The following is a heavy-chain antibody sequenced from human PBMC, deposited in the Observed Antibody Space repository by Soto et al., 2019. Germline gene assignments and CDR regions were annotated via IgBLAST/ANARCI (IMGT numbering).Heavy chain of an antibody. V-gene: IGHV3-23*01. J-gene: IGHJ4*02. Sequence: EVQLLESGGGLVQPGGSLRLSCTASGFSFSDYALTWVRQAPGKGLEWISLISAGGDGTFYADSVKGRFTISRDNSKNTLYLQMTSPRAEDTAVYFCAKRGGGGDFDYWGQGTLVTVSS. D-gene: IGHD3-10*01. CDR2: ISAGGDGT. CDR1: GFSFSDYA. CDR3: AKRGGGGDFDY.